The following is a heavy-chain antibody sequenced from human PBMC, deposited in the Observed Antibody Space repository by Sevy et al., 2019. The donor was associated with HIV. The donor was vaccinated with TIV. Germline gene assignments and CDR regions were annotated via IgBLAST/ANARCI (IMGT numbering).Heavy chain of an antibody. D-gene: IGHD2-2*01. J-gene: IGHJ5*02. V-gene: IGHV3-30-3*01. CDR2: ISFDGSNK. Sequence: GGSLRLSCAASGFTFSSYAMHWVRQAPGKGLEWVTIISFDGSNKYYADSVKGLFTISRDNSKKMLYLQMNSLRAEDTAVYYCARDGAHEDCSSTSCPFDPWGQGTLVTVSS. CDR3: ARDGAHEDCSSTSCPFDP. CDR1: GFTFSSYA.